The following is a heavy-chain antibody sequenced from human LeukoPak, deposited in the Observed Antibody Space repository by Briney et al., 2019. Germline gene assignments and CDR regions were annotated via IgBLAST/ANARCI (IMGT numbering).Heavy chain of an antibody. J-gene: IGHJ5*02. D-gene: IGHD6-6*01. CDR3: ARDSRLAAPGWFDP. Sequence: ASVKVSCKASGYTFASYYMHWVRQAPGQGLEWMGIINPSGGSTSYAQKFQGRVTMTSDMSTSTVYMELSSLRSEDTAVYYCARDSRLAAPGWFDPWGQGTLVTVSS. CDR2: INPSGGST. CDR1: GYTFASYY. V-gene: IGHV1-46*01.